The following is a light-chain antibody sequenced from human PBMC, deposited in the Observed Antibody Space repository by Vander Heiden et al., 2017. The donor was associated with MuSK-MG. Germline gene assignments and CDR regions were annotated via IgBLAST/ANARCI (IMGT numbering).Light chain of an antibody. Sequence: DPLMTQSPLSLPVTLAERASMSFRSSETLHNNQDNYLDWYVQKPGQSQQLLIYLASTRASGVPDRFSGSGTGTDFTLKISRVEAEADGVSYCRQGRQSPYTFGQGTRLEMK. J-gene: IGKJ2*01. CDR1: ETLHNNQDNY. V-gene: IGKV2-28*01. CDR2: LAS. CDR3: RQGRQSPYT.